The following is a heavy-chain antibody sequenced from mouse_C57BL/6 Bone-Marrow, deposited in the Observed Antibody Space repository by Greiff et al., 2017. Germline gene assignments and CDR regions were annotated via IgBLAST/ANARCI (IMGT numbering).Heavy chain of an antibody. CDR1: GYTFTSYG. J-gene: IGHJ4*01. V-gene: IGHV1-81*01. D-gene: IGHD1-1*01. CDR2: IYPRSGNT. CDR3: ARAPYYYGSSFYYAMDY. Sequence: QVQLQQSGAELARPGASVKLSCKASGYTFTSYGISWVKQRTGQGLEWIGEIYPRSGNTYYNEKFKGKATLTADKSSSTAYMELRSLTSEDSAVYFCARAPYYYGSSFYYAMDYWGQGTSVPVSS.